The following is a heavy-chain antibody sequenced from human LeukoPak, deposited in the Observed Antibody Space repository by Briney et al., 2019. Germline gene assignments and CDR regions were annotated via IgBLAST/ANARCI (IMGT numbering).Heavy chain of an antibody. V-gene: IGHV4-34*01. J-gene: IGHJ4*02. CDR2: INHSGST. CDR1: GGSFSGYY. Sequence: PSETLSLTCAVYGGSFSGYYWSWIRQPPGKGLEWIGEINHSGSTNYNPSLKSRVTISVDTSKNQFSLKLSSVTAADTAVYYCASNDRIVAARPDYFDYWGQGTLVTVSS. CDR3: ASNDRIVAARPDYFDY. D-gene: IGHD6-6*01.